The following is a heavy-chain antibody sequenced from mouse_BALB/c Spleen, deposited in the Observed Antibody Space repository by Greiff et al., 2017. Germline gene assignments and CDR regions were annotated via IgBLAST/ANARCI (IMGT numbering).Heavy chain of an antibody. CDR3: ARDGRGWFAY. J-gene: IGHJ3*01. CDR2: ISSGSSTI. V-gene: IGHV5-17*02. D-gene: IGHD1-1*02. Sequence: EVQLVESGGGLVQPGGSRKLSCAASGFTFSSFGMHWVRQAPEKGLEWVAYISSGSSTIYYADTVKGRFTISSDNPKNTLFLQMTSLRSEDTAMYYCARDGRGWFAYWGQGTLVTVSA. CDR1: GFTFSSFG.